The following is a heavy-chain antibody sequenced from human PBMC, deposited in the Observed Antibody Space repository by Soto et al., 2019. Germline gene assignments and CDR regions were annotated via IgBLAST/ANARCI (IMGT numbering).Heavy chain of an antibody. CDR1: GFTFSSYA. V-gene: IGHV3-23*01. J-gene: IGHJ6*03. Sequence: GGSLRLSCAASGFTFSSYAMSWVRQAPGKGLEWVSGISGSGVSTYYADSVKGRFTISRDNSKNTLYLQMHSLRAGDTAVYYCAKEYYSYMDVWGKGTTVTVSS. CDR2: ISGSGVST. CDR3: AKEYYSYMDV.